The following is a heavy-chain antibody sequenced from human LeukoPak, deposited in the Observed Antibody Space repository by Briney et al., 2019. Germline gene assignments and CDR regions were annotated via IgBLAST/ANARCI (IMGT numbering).Heavy chain of an antibody. CDR1: GYTFTSYA. CDR2: INTNTGNP. V-gene: IGHV7-4-1*02. J-gene: IGHJ6*03. CDR3: ARERNDCYGSSGCVGDSYMDV. D-gene: IGHD3-22*01. Sequence: ASVKVSCKASGYTFTSYAMNWVRQAPGQGLEWMGWINTNTGNPTYAQGFTGRFVFSLDTSVTTAYLQISSLKVEDTAVYYCARERNDCYGSSGCVGDSYMDVWGKGTTVTVSS.